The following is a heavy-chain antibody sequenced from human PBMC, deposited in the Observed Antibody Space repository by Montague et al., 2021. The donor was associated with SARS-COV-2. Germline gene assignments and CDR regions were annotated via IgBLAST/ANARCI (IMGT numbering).Heavy chain of an antibody. CDR1: RGSFSNYY. CDR3: ARGRPVQGSFRHFDSISSGALDI. V-gene: IGHV4-34*01. Sequence: SETLSLTCAVSRGSFSNYYWTWIRQSPGKGLEWIGEINQGGAPNXTPPLKSRVTISLDTSKKQISLKLNSVTVADTAVFFCARGRPVQGSFRHFDSISSGALDIWAQGSLVIVSS. J-gene: IGHJ3*02. CDR2: INQGGAP. D-gene: IGHD3-9*01.